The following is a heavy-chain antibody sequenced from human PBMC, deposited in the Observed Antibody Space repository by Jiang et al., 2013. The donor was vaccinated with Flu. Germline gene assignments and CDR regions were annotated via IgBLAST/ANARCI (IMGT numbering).Heavy chain of an antibody. Sequence: PGLVKPSETLSLTCTVSVGSISHYFWSWIRQPPEGTGVDWVHLYQWEHQLQPSLESRVTISVDTSKNQFSLKLTSVTAADTAVYYCARDNYYGTMDVWGKGTTVTVSS. J-gene: IGHJ6*04. CDR1: VGSISHYF. CDR3: ARDNYYGTMDV. D-gene: IGHD1/OR15-1a*01. V-gene: IGHV4-4*09. CDR2: LYQWEH.